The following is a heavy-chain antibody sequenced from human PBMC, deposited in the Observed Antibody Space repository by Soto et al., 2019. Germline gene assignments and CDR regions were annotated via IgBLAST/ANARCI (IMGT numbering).Heavy chain of an antibody. V-gene: IGHV3-23*01. CDR1: GFIFSIYA. CDR3: AKDGAVLRFLDGGPFQC. CDR2: ISGGGGST. Sequence: EVQLLESGGGLVQPGGSLRLSCEGSGFIFSIYAMSWVRQAPGKGLEWVSGISGGGGSTNYADSVKGRFTISRDNSKNTLYLQMNSLRAEDTAVYYCAKDGAVLRFLDGGPFQCWGQCTLVTVSS. D-gene: IGHD3-3*01. J-gene: IGHJ1*01.